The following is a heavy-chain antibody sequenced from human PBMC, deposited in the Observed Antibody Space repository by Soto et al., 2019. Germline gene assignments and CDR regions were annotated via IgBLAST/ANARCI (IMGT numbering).Heavy chain of an antibody. CDR1: RFTVGSSY. CDR3: TRDLMDVVPPADDLFDP. J-gene: IGHJ5*02. V-gene: IGHV3-53*01. D-gene: IGHD2-2*01. CDR2: IYTGDTP. Sequence: GGSLRLSCAASRFTVGSSYVSWVRQAPGKGLEWVSVIYTGDTPFYADSVKGRFTISRDNSKNTLYLQMNSLRVEDTAVYYCTRDLMDVVPPADDLFDPWGQGILVTVSS.